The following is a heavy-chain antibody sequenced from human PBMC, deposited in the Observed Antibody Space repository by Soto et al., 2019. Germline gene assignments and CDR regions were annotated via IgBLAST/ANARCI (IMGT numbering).Heavy chain of an antibody. V-gene: IGHV3-73*02. CDR3: QVGAGDY. Sequence: EVQVAESGGGLVQPGGSLKLSCAVTGFTVSGSAMHWVRQASGKVLEWFGGIRNKVDDYATAYSASVEDRFSISRDDSKNSAYLQMNSLTTVDTAVYYCQVGAGDYWDQGTLVSFSS. D-gene: IGHD3-10*01. CDR1: GFTVSGSA. CDR2: IRNKVDDYAT. J-gene: IGHJ4*02.